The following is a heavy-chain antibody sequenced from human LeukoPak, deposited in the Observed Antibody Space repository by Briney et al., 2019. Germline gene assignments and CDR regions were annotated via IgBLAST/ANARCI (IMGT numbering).Heavy chain of an antibody. CDR3: AKDVYYDSSGYYRWGQEAAFDI. J-gene: IGHJ3*02. CDR1: GFTFSSYA. Sequence: GGSLRLSCAASGFTFSSYAMSWVRRAPGKGLEWVSAISGSGGSTYYADSVKGRFTISRDNSKNTLYLQMNSLRAEDTAVYYCAKDVYYDSSGYYRWGQEAAFDIWGQGTMVTVSS. V-gene: IGHV3-23*01. D-gene: IGHD3-22*01. CDR2: ISGSGGST.